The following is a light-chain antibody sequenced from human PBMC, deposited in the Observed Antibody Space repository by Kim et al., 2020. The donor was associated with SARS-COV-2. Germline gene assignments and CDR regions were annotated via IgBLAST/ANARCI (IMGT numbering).Light chain of an antibody. CDR2: KDS. CDR1: KLGDKS. Sequence: VSTGQTARFTCSGDKLGDKSAGQYQQTPGQSPVLVIYKDSKRPSGIPERFSGSNSGNTDPLPISGTQAMDEADYYCQAWDSSTAYVFGTGTQVTVL. J-gene: IGLJ1*01. CDR3: QAWDSSTAYV. V-gene: IGLV3-1*01.